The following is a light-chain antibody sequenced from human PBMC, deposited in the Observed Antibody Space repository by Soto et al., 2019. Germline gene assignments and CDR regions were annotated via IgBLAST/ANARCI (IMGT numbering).Light chain of an antibody. CDR2: KAS. J-gene: IGKJ1*01. V-gene: IGKV1-5*03. CDR1: QSISIW. CDR3: QQYNIYSWT. Sequence: DIQMTQSPSTLSASVGDRVTITCRASQSISIWLAWYQQKPGKAPNLLIYKASTLESGVPSRFSGSGSGTELTLTISRLQPDDFATYYCQQYNIYSWTVGQGTKVEIK.